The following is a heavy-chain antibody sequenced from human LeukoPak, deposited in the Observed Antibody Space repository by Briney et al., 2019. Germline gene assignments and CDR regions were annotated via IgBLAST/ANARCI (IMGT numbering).Heavy chain of an antibody. D-gene: IGHD1-20*01. J-gene: IGHJ4*02. CDR1: GYTFTGYY. V-gene: IGHV1-2*06. CDR2: INTNSGGT. Sequence: ASVKVSCKASGYTFTGYYMHWVRQAPGQGLEWMGRINTNSGGTNYARKFQGRVTMTRDTSITTAYMELSRLRSDDTAVYYCARDSGITGTTGAIDYWGQGTLVTVSS. CDR3: ARDSGITGTTGAIDY.